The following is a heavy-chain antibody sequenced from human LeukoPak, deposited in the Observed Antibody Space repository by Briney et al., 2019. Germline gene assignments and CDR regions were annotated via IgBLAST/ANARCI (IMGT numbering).Heavy chain of an antibody. V-gene: IGHV3-11*04. CDR2: ISSGGSTI. J-gene: IGHJ4*02. D-gene: IGHD3/OR15-3a*01. Sequence: PGGSLRLSCAVSGFTFSDYYMSWIRQAPGKGLEWISYISSGGSTISHADSVKGRFTISRDNAKNSLYLQMNSLRADDTAVYYCARDWTNFLEGLNDYWGQGTQVTVSS. CDR1: GFTFSDYY. CDR3: ARDWTNFLEGLNDY.